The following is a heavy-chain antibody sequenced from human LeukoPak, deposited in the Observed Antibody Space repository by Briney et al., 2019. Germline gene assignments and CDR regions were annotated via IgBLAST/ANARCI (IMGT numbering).Heavy chain of an antibody. V-gene: IGHV3-7*01. CDR2: IKKDGSEQ. CDR3: AREGGNGWYSGWFDP. Sequence: GGSLRLSCAASGLTFSSYWMSWVRQAPGRGLAWVANIKKDGSEQKYVDSVKGQFTISRDNADNLLFLQMNSLRAEDTAIYYCAREGGNGWYSGWFDPWGQGTLVTVSS. CDR1: GLTFSSYW. D-gene: IGHD6-19*01. J-gene: IGHJ5*02.